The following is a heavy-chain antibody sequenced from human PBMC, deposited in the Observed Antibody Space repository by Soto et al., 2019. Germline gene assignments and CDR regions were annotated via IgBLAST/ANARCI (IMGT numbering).Heavy chain of an antibody. V-gene: IGHV3-64D*06. CDR1: GFTLSSYT. J-gene: IGHJ6*02. CDR3: VKDLLTTVTNYGMDV. Sequence: GALRRSCSAPGFTLSSYTMHWVRQAPGKGLEYVSAISSNGGSTYYADSVKGRFTISRDNSKNTLYLQMSSLRAEDTAVYYCVKDLLTTVTNYGMDVWGQGTTVTVSS. D-gene: IGHD4-17*01. CDR2: ISSNGGST.